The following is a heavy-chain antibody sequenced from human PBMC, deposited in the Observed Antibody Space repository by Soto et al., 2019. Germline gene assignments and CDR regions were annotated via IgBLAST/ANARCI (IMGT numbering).Heavy chain of an antibody. V-gene: IGHV1-58*01. Sequence: ASVKVSCKASGFTFTSSAVQWVRQARGQRLEWIGWIVVGSGNTNYAQKFQERVTITRDMSTSTAYMELSSLRSEDTAVYYCAADRRDGYNLDYWGQGTLVTVSS. J-gene: IGHJ4*02. CDR1: GFTFTSSA. D-gene: IGHD5-12*01. CDR2: IVVGSGNT. CDR3: AADRRDGYNLDY.